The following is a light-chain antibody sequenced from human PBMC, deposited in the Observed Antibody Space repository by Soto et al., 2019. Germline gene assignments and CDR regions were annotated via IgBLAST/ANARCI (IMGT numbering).Light chain of an antibody. V-gene: IGKV3-20*01. J-gene: IGKJ4*01. CDR1: QSVSKSF. Sequence: EIVLTQSPATLSLSTGERATLSCRASQSVSKSFLAWYQQKPGQAPRLLINDASSRATGIPDRFSGSGSGTDFTLTIDRLEPEEFAVYFCKQYGSSPPTFGGGTKVAIK. CDR2: DAS. CDR3: KQYGSSPPT.